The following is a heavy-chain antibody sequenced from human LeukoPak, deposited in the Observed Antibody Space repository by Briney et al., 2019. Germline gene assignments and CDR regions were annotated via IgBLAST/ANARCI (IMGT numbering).Heavy chain of an antibody. J-gene: IGHJ4*02. V-gene: IGHV4-61*01. Sequence: SETLSLTCTVSGGSISSSSYYWSWIRQPPGKGLEWIGYIYYNGDTNYNPSLKSRVIISIDTSSNQFSLRLNSMTAADTAVYYCARVLRAASRRSYDYWGQGSLVTVSS. CDR3: ARVLRAASRRSYDY. CDR1: GGSISSSSYY. D-gene: IGHD5-18*01. CDR2: IYYNGDT.